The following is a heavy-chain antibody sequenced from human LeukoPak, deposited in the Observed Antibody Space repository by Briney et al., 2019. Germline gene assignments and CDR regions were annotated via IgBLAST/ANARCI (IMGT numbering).Heavy chain of an antibody. CDR2: IYSSGST. D-gene: IGHD6-13*01. Sequence: SETLSLTCSVSGASISSGSNYWGWIRQPPGKTLEWIGSIYSSGSTYYNPSLKSRVIIIIDTPKNHFSLTLSSVTAADTAVYYCATGVHGIAAAGDYYFDYWGQGTLVTVSS. V-gene: IGHV4-39*07. CDR1: GASISSGSNY. J-gene: IGHJ4*02. CDR3: ATGVHGIAAAGDYYFDY.